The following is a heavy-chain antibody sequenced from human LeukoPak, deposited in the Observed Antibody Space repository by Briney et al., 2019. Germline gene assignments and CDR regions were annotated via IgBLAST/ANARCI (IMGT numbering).Heavy chain of an antibody. CDR2: ISGSGGST. V-gene: IGHV3-23*01. D-gene: IGHD5-12*01. CDR3: AKDLGIVATIRCHQFDY. Sequence: PGGSLRLSCAASGFTFSSYAMSWVRQAPGKGLEWVSAISGSGGSTYYADFVKGRFTISRDNSKNTLYLQMNSLRAEDTAVYYCAKDLGIVATIRCHQFDYWGQGTLVTVSS. J-gene: IGHJ4*02. CDR1: GFTFSSYA.